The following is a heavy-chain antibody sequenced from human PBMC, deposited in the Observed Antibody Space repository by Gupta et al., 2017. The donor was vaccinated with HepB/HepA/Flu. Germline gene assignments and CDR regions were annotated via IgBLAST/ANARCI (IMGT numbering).Heavy chain of an antibody. D-gene: IGHD4-17*01. CDR1: GGSISMSSYY. Sequence: QLQLQESGPGLVKPSETLSLTCNVSGGSISMSSYYWGWLRQSPGKRLQWIGSIYYSGNTYYNPSLKSRITISVDTSKIQLSLNPNSVTAADTAVYDGARPSYGDYLLAFDCWVHGPQGRVS. V-gene: IGHV4-39*01. J-gene: IGHJ4*01. CDR3: ARPSYGDYLLAFDC. CDR2: IYYSGNT.